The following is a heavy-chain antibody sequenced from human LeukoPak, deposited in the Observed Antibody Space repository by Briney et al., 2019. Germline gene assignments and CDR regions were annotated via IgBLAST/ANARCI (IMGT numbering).Heavy chain of an antibody. Sequence: PGGSLRLSCAASGFTFSSYTMHWVRQAPGKGLEWVAVISYDGSNKYYADSVKGRFTISRDNSKNTLYLQMNSLRAEDTAVYYCARGLHYYYYGMDVWGQRTTVTVSS. D-gene: IGHD3-10*01. CDR1: GFTFSSYT. V-gene: IGHV3-30-3*01. CDR2: ISYDGSNK. CDR3: ARGLHYYYYGMDV. J-gene: IGHJ6*02.